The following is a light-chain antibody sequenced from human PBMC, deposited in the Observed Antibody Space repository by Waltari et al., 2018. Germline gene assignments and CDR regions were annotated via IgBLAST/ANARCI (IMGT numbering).Light chain of an antibody. Sequence: EIVMTQSPATLSVSPGERATLSCRASQSISSDLAWYQQKPGQAPRLLIYGASTRATGIPDRFSGSGSGTEFTLTIGSLQSEDFAVYYCQQYYRWWTFGLGTKVERK. CDR2: GAS. CDR1: QSISSD. CDR3: QQYYRWWT. V-gene: IGKV3-15*01. J-gene: IGKJ1*01.